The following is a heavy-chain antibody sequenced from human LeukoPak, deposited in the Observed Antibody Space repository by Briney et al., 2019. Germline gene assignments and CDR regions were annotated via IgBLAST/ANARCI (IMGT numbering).Heavy chain of an antibody. D-gene: IGHD2-8*02. CDR1: GFTFSAYE. V-gene: IGHV3-13*01. Sequence: GGSLRLSCTASGFTFSAYEMHWVRQATGKGLEWVSAIGVTGKTYYLDSVRGRFTISRENAKNSLYLQMNSLRAGDTAVYYCARDLGTGTGYTNGFDLWGQGTLVTVSS. CDR3: ARDLGTGTGYTNGFDL. J-gene: IGHJ5*02. CDR2: IGVTGKT.